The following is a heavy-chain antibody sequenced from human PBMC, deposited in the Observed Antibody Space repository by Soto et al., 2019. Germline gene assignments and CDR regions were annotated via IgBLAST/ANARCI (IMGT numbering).Heavy chain of an antibody. CDR3: ATEFGVHSRRAYYFDY. V-gene: IGHV1-46*01. CDR2: INPGSGGT. CDR1: TYTFTTYY. J-gene: IGHJ4*02. Sequence: QVQLVQSGAEVNKPGASVRLSCKTSTYTFTTYYMHWVRQAPGHGLEWMGIINPGSGGTTYAQKFQDRVTMTRDTSTSTVYMDLNSLRSDDTAVYYCATEFGVHSRRAYYFDYWGQGTLVTVSS. D-gene: IGHD3-10*01.